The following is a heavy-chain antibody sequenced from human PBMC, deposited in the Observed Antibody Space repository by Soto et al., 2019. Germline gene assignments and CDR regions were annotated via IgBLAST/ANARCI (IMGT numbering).Heavy chain of an antibody. CDR2: IYYSGST. V-gene: IGHV4-39*01. Sequence: QLQLQESGPRLVKPSETLSLTCSVSGGSISSSSYSWGWIRQPPGKGLEWIGTIYYSGSTHYNPSLKGRVAIYADTRNNQLSLRLSSVTAADTAVYYCGRQPGHCGSTTCFGYYSVDVWGQGTTVTVS. J-gene: IGHJ6*02. CDR3: GRQPGHCGSTTCFGYYSVDV. D-gene: IGHD2-2*01. CDR1: GGSISSSSYS.